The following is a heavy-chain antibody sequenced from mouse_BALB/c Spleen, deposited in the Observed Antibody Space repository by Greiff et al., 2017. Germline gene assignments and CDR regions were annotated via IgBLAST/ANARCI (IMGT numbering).Heavy chain of an antibody. D-gene: IGHD2-4*01. CDR3: ATAYDYDGFAY. CDR1: GYAFSSYW. CDR2: IYPGDGDT. V-gene: IGHV1-80*01. Sequence: QVQLQQSGAELVRPGSSVKISCKASGYAFSSYWMNWVKQRPGQGLEWIGQIYPGDGDTNYNGKFKGKATLTADKSSSTAYMQLSSLTSEDSAVYFCATAYDYDGFAYWGQGTLVTVSA. J-gene: IGHJ3*01.